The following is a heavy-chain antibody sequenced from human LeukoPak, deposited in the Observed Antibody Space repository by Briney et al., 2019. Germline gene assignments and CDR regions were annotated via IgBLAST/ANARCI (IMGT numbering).Heavy chain of an antibody. J-gene: IGHJ4*02. CDR3: AGDSSGYYYGGYFDY. CDR1: GGTFSSYA. Sequence: ASVKVSCKASGGTFSSYAISWVRQAPGQGLEWMGRIIPIFGIANYAQKFQGRVTITADKSTSTAYMELSSLRSEDTAVYYCAGDSSGYYYGGYFDYWGQGTLVTVSS. V-gene: IGHV1-69*04. CDR2: IIPIFGIA. D-gene: IGHD3-22*01.